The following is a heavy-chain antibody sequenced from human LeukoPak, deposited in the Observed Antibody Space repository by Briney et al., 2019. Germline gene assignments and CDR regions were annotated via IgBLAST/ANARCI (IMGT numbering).Heavy chain of an antibody. V-gene: IGHV3-9*03. J-gene: IGHJ6*03. D-gene: IGHD3-16*01. Sequence: PGGSLRLSCAASGFTFDDYAMHWVRQAPGKGLEWVSGITWNSDNIEYADSVKGRFTISRDNAKNSLYLQMNSLRAEDVALYYCAKGGGGRLIYYYYMDVWGKGTTVTVSS. CDR3: AKGGGGRLIYYYYMDV. CDR1: GFTFDDYA. CDR2: ITWNSDNI.